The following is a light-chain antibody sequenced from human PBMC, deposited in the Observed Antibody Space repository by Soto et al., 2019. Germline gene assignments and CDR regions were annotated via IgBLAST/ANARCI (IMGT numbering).Light chain of an antibody. CDR1: SSDVGSYNL. CDR2: EDS. V-gene: IGLV2-23*01. J-gene: IGLJ1*01. CDR3: CSYADSSTYV. Sequence: QSVLTQPASVSGSPEQSITISCTGTSSDVGSYNLVSWYQQHPGKAPKLMIYEDSKRPSGVSNRFSGSKSGNTASLTISGLQTEDEADYYCCSYADSSTYVFGTGTKVTVL.